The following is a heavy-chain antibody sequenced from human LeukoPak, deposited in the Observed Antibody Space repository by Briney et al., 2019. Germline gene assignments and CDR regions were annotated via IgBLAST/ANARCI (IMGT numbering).Heavy chain of an antibody. CDR1: GFTFSGYS. V-gene: IGHV3-30-3*01. D-gene: IGHD3-22*01. Sequence: GGSLRLSCVASGFTFSGYSLHWVRQAPGKGLEWVAVVSYDGSNKYYGDSVKRRFTISRDNSENTLYLQMNSLTVEDTAVYYCAKDRGYLNKGIDYWGQGTLVTVSS. J-gene: IGHJ4*02. CDR2: VSYDGSNK. CDR3: AKDRGYLNKGIDY.